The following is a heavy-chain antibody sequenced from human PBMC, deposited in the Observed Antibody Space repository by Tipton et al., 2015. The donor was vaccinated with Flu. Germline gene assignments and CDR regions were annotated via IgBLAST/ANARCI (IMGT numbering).Heavy chain of an antibody. D-gene: IGHD3-16*01. Sequence: TLSLTCTVSGDSISRGSYYYNWIRQPAGEGLEWIGRIYTNANTNYKASLKSRVTISMDRSRNQFSLRLSSVTAADTAMYYCARLRLGRHLSDFDYWGQGTLVTVSS. CDR2: IYTNANT. CDR3: ARLRLGRHLSDFDY. CDR1: GDSISRGSYY. V-gene: IGHV4-61*02. J-gene: IGHJ4*02.